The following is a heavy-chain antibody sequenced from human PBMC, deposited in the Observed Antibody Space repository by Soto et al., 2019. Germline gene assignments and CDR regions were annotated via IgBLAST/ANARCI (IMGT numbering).Heavy chain of an antibody. CDR3: ARRYFGSSSSHFDY. J-gene: IGHJ4*02. Sequence: SETLSLTCTVSGGSISSYYWSWIRQPPGKGLEWIGYIYYSGSTNYNPSLKSRVTISVDTSKNQFSLKLSSVTAADTAVYYCARRYFGSSSSHFDYWGQGTLVTVSS. CDR2: IYYSGST. D-gene: IGHD6-6*01. V-gene: IGHV4-59*01. CDR1: GGSISSYY.